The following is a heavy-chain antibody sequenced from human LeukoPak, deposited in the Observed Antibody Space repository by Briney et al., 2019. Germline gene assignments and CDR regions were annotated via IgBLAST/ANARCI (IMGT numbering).Heavy chain of an antibody. V-gene: IGHV4-34*01. CDR3: ARSGYYGSGSYYRRDDY. D-gene: IGHD3-10*01. CDR1: GGSISSYY. Sequence: SETLSLTCTVSGGSISSYYWSWIRQPPGKGLEWIGEINHSGSTNYNPSLKSRVTISVDTSKNQFSLKLSSVTVADTAVYYCARSGYYGSGSYYRRDDYWGQGTLVTVSS. J-gene: IGHJ4*02. CDR2: INHSGST.